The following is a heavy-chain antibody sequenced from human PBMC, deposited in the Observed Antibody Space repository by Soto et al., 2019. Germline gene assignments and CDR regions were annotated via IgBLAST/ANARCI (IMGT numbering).Heavy chain of an antibody. Sequence: GASVKVSCKASGGTFSSYAISWVRQAPGQGLEWMGGIIPIFGTANYAQKFQGRVTITADESTSTAYMELSSLRSEDTAVYYCARFEGYSGYDRYYYYGMDVWGQGTTVTVSS. V-gene: IGHV1-69*13. CDR3: ARFEGYSGYDRYYYYGMDV. J-gene: IGHJ6*02. CDR2: IIPIFGTA. CDR1: GGTFSSYA. D-gene: IGHD5-12*01.